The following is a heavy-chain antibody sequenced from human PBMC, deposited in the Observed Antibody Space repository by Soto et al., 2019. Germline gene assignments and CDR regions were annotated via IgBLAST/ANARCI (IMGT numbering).Heavy chain of an antibody. CDR3: ARGLASGATSPFDY. D-gene: IGHD5-12*01. V-gene: IGHV3-53*02. CDR1: GFTVSSNY. Sequence: EVQLVETGGGLIQPGGSLRLSCAASGFTVSSNYMSWVRQAPGKGLEWVSVIYSGGSTYYADSVKGRFTISRDNSKNTLYLQMNSLRAEDTAVYYGARGLASGATSPFDYWGQGTLVTVSS. CDR2: IYSGGST. J-gene: IGHJ4*02.